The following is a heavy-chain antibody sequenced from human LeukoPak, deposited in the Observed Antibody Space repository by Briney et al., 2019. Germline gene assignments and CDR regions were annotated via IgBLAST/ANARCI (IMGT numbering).Heavy chain of an antibody. D-gene: IGHD3-16*01. CDR3: ARGFMRRPGSRHMTYGMDV. J-gene: IGHJ6*02. CDR2: ISAYNGNT. CDR1: GYTFTSYG. Sequence: GASVKVSCKASGYTFTSYGISWVRQAPGQGLEWMGWISAYNGNTNYAQKLQGRVTMTTDTSTSTAYMELRSLRSDDTAVYYCARGFMRRPGSRHMTYGMDVWGQGTTVTVSS. V-gene: IGHV1-18*01.